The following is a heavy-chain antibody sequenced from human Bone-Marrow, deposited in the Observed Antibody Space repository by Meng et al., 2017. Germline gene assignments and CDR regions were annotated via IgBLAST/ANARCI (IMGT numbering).Heavy chain of an antibody. V-gene: IGHV1-2*02. D-gene: IGHD6-13*01. CDR1: GYTFTAYY. J-gene: IGHJ3*02. CDR3: ARDRAYSSSWWCAFDI. Sequence: ASVKVSCKASGYTFTAYYIHWVRQAPGQGLEWMGWINPNSGGTNYAQKLQGRVTMTTDTSTSTAYMELRSLRSDDTAVYYCARDRAYSSSWWCAFDIWGQGTMVTVSS. CDR2: INPNSGGT.